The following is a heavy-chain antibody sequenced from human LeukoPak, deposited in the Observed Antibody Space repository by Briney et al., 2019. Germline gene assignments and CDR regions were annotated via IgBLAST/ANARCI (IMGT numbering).Heavy chain of an antibody. CDR3: AKSGELLWFGELDYYYMDV. CDR1: GFTFRIYA. V-gene: IGHV3-23*01. CDR2: ISGSGGST. D-gene: IGHD3-10*01. Sequence: PGGSLRPSCAASGFTFRIYAMSWVRGAPGEGLEWVSAISGSGGSTYNADSVKGRFTISRDTSKNTLYLQMNSLRAEDTAVYSCAKSGELLWFGELDYYYMDVWGKGTTVTVSS. J-gene: IGHJ6*03.